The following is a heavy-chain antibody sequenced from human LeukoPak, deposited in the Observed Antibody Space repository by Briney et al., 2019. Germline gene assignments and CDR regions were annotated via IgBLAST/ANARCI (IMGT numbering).Heavy chain of an antibody. D-gene: IGHD3-10*01. V-gene: IGHV3-21*01. CDR3: ARAISEESV. CDR1: GFTFNSYW. J-gene: IGHJ4*02. CDR2: ISSSGSYI. Sequence: GGSLRLSCTASGFTFNSYWMSWVRQAPGKGLEWVSFISSSGSYIYYADSVKGRFTISRDNAKNSLYLQMNSLRAEDTAVYYCARAISEESVWGQGTLVTVSS.